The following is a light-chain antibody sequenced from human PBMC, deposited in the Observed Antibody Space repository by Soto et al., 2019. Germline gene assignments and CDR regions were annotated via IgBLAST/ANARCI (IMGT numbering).Light chain of an antibody. J-gene: IGLJ2*01. V-gene: IGLV2-23*02. CDR1: SSDVGTYNP. CDR3: CSFAGGNSFVL. Sequence: QSVLTQPASVSGSPGQPIAIFCTGTSSDVGTYNPVSWYQHHPGKAPKLMIYEDTKRPSGVSNRFSGSKSGNTASLTISGLQAEDEADYYCCSFAGGNSFVLFGGGTKVTVL. CDR2: EDT.